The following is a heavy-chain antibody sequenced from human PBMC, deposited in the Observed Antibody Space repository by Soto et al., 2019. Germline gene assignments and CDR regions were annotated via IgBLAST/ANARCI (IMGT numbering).Heavy chain of an antibody. V-gene: IGHV1-69*13. CDR1: GGTFSSYD. Sequence: GASVKVSCKASGGTFSSYDISWVRQAPGQGLEWMGGIIPIFGTANYAQKFQGRVTITEDESTSTAYMELSSLRSEDTAVYYCAREVVAAAMSWFDPWGQGTLVTVSS. CDR3: AREVVAAAMSWFDP. CDR2: IIPIFGTA. D-gene: IGHD2-2*01. J-gene: IGHJ5*02.